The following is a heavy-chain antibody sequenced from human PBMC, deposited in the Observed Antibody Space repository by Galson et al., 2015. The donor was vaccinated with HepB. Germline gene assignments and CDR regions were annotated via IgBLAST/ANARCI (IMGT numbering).Heavy chain of an antibody. CDR3: ARDSTDCSSTSCYFSWFDP. CDR2: IIPIFGTA. J-gene: IGHJ5*02. D-gene: IGHD2-2*01. CDR1: GGTFSSYA. Sequence: SVKVSCKASGGTFSSYAISWVRQAPGQGLEWMGGIIPIFGTANYAQKFQGRVTITADESTSTAYMELSSLRSEDTAVDYCARDSTDCSSTSCYFSWFDPWGQGTLVTVSS. V-gene: IGHV1-69*13.